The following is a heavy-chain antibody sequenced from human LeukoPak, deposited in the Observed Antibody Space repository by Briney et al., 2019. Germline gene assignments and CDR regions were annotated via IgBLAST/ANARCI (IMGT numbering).Heavy chain of an antibody. D-gene: IGHD3-22*01. Sequence: GGSLRLSCVVSGFTFSSYAMSWVRQAPGKGLEWVSTISGSGGNTYYADSVKGRFTISRDNSKNTLYLQMNSLRAEDTAVYYCAKDLLGGYNYWGQGTLVTVSS. V-gene: IGHV3-23*01. J-gene: IGHJ4*02. CDR3: AKDLLGGYNY. CDR2: ISGSGGNT. CDR1: GFTFSSYA.